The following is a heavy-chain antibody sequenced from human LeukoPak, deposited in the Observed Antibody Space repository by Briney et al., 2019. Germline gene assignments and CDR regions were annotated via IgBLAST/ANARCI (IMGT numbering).Heavy chain of an antibody. V-gene: IGHV5-10-1*01. CDR2: IDPSDSYT. Sequence: GESPKTSCKGSGYSFTNHWISWGRQTPGKGLEWMGRIDPSDSYTNYSPSCQGHVTMPADKSISTAYLQWTSLKASDAAMYYCAAEVTATRAFDYWGQGTLVTVSS. CDR1: GYSFTNHW. CDR3: AAEVTATRAFDY. J-gene: IGHJ4*02. D-gene: IGHD2-21*02.